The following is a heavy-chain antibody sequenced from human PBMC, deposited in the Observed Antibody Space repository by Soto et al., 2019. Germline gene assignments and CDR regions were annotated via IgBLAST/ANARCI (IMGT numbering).Heavy chain of an antibody. Sequence: TLSLTCSVSGGTISSYYWSWIRQPPGKGLEWIGYIYSRGTTSYNPSLKSRATILVDTSKNQFSLRLTSVTATDTAVYYCATGRISRGLDVWGQGTTVTVSS. CDR2: IYSRGTT. J-gene: IGHJ6*02. CDR3: ATGRISRGLDV. CDR1: GGTISSYY. V-gene: IGHV4-59*12.